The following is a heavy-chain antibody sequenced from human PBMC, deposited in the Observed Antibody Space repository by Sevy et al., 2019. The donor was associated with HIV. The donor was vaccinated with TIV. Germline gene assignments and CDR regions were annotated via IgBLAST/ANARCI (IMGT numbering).Heavy chain of an antibody. D-gene: IGHD3-10*01. Sequence: GGSLRLSCAASGFTFSSYGMHWVRQAPGKGLEWVAVISYDGSNKYYADSVKGRFTISRDISKNTLYLQMNSLRAEDTAVYYCAKDDYYGSGSAYYYYYGMDVWGQGTTVTVSS. J-gene: IGHJ6*02. CDR3: AKDDYYGSGSAYYYYYGMDV. V-gene: IGHV3-30*18. CDR2: ISYDGSNK. CDR1: GFTFSSYG.